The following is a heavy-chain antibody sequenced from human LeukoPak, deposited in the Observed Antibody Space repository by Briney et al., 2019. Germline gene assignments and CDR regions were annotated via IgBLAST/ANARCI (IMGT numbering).Heavy chain of an antibody. CDR1: GGSINSGVYS. J-gene: IGHJ1*01. Sequence: SQTLSPTCAVSGGSINSGVYSWSWIRQPPGKGLEWIGHIYHSGNTYSNPSLESRVTMSVDGSKNHFSLKLSSVTAADTAVYYCAREGSGSYQTRGLSQHWGQGTLVTVSS. CDR2: IYHSGNT. CDR3: AREGSGSYQTRGLSQH. D-gene: IGHD3-10*01. V-gene: IGHV4-30-2*01.